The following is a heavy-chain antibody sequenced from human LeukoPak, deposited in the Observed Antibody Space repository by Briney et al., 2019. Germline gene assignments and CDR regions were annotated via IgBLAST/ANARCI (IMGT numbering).Heavy chain of an antibody. CDR1: GFIFSNYW. CDR2: IKEDGSEK. Sequence: PGGSLRLSCAASGFIFSNYWMSWVRQAPGKGLEWVANIKEDGSEKHYVDSAKGRFTISRDNAKNSLYLQMSNLRAEDTAVYFCARGGGLDVWGQGATVTVSS. J-gene: IGHJ6*02. V-gene: IGHV3-7*03. CDR3: ARGGGLDV. D-gene: IGHD3-16*01.